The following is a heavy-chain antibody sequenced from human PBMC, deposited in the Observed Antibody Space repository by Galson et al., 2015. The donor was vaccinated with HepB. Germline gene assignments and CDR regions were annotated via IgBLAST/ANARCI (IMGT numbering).Heavy chain of an antibody. Sequence: SVKVSCKASGYTFTSYAMNWVRQAPGQGLEWMGWINTNTGNPTYAQGFTGRFVFSLDTSVSTAYLQICSLKAEDTAVYYCARGGPRSYDSSGYYLRGWFDPWGQGTLVTVSS. CDR1: GYTFTSYA. CDR3: ARGGPRSYDSSGYYLRGWFDP. J-gene: IGHJ5*02. CDR2: INTNTGNP. V-gene: IGHV7-4-1*01. D-gene: IGHD3-22*01.